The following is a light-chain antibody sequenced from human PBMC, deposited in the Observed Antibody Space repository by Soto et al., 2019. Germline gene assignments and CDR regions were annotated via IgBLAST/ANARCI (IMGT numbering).Light chain of an antibody. CDR1: QTISHW. V-gene: IGKV1-5*01. J-gene: IGKJ1*01. CDR2: DAS. CDR3: QQYNTYWT. Sequence: DIHLTQSPSTQYASVGDRVTITCRASQTISHWLAWYQQKPGKAPKLLIFDASSLENGVPSRFSDSGSGTEFTLTITGLQPDDFATYYCQQYNTYWTFGQGTK.